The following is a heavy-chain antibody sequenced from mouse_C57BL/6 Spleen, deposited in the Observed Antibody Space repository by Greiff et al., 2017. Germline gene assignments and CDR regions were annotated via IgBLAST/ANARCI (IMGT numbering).Heavy chain of an antibody. D-gene: IGHD1-1*01. J-gene: IGHJ2*01. CDR1: GYSFTGYW. Sequence: QVQLQQSGPELMKPGASVKLSCKASGYSFTGYWIEWVKQRPGHGLEWLGEILPGSGSTNYHDKFKGQATFTADTSSNTAYIQLISLITEDSTVYYCAKFVTALFDYWGQGTTLTVSS. CDR2: ILPGSGST. CDR3: AKFVTALFDY. V-gene: IGHV1-9*01.